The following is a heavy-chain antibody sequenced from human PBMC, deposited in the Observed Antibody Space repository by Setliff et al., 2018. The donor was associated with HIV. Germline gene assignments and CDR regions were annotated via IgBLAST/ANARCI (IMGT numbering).Heavy chain of an antibody. V-gene: IGHV4-31*03. CDR3: AREDFWSGDQGYYYMDV. CDR2: IYYSGST. CDR1: GGSISSGDYY. Sequence: SETLSLTCTVSGGSISSGDYYWTWIRQHPGKGLEWIGYIYYSGSTYYNPSLKSRVTISVDTSKNQFSLKLSSVTAADTAVYYCAREDFWSGDQGYYYMDVWGKGTTVTVSS. D-gene: IGHD3-3*01. J-gene: IGHJ6*03.